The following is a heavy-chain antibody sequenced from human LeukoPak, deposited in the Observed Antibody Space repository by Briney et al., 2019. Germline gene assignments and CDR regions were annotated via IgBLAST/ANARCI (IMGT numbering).Heavy chain of an antibody. D-gene: IGHD3-9*01. CDR1: GFTVSSNY. J-gene: IGHJ4*02. CDR2: IYSGGST. V-gene: IGHV3-66*01. Sequence: QPGGSLRLSCAASGFTVSSNYMSWVRQAPGKGLEWVSVIYSGGSTYYADSVKGRFTISRDNSKNTLYLQMNSLRAEDTAVYYCARDQDLLTGFDYWGQGTLVTVSS. CDR3: ARDQDLLTGFDY.